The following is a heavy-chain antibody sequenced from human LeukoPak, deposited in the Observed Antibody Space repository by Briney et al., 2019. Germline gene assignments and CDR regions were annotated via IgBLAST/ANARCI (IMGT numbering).Heavy chain of an antibody. J-gene: IGHJ4*02. D-gene: IGHD6-6*01. CDR1: GGSISSSSYY. V-gene: IGHV4-39*01. CDR2: IYYSGST. Sequence: SETLSLTCTVSGGSISSSSYYWGWIRLPPGKGLEWIGSIYYSGSTYYNPSLKSRVTISVDTSKNQFSLKLSSVTAADTAVYYCAGHEAVYQPQRDVELAGYYFDYWGQGTLVTVSS. CDR3: AGHEAVYQPQRDVELAGYYFDY.